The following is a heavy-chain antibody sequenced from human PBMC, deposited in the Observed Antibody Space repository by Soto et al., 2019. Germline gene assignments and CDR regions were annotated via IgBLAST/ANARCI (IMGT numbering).Heavy chain of an antibody. J-gene: IGHJ5*02. Sequence: QVQLQESGPGLVKPSQTLSLTCTVSGGSISSGGYYWSWIRQHPGKGLEWIGYIYYSGSTYYNPSLKSRVTISVDTSKNQFSLKLSSVTAADTAVYYCARCFPNPHTYNWFDPWGQGTLVTVSS. CDR2: IYYSGST. CDR1: GGSISSGGYY. CDR3: ARCFPNPHTYNWFDP. V-gene: IGHV4-31*03.